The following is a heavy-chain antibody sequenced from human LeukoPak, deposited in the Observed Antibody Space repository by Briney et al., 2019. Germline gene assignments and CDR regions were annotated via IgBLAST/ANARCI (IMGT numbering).Heavy chain of an antibody. CDR1: GGSFSGYY. J-gene: IGHJ4*02. CDR3: ARATRYYYDSSGYFQL. V-gene: IGHV4-34*01. CDR2: INNSGST. Sequence: PSETLSLTCAVYGGSFSGYYWSWIRQPPGKGLEWIGEINNSGSTNYNPSLKSRVTISVVPSKNQFSLKLSSVAAADTAVYDCARATRYYYDSSGYFQLWGQGTLVTVSS. D-gene: IGHD3-22*01.